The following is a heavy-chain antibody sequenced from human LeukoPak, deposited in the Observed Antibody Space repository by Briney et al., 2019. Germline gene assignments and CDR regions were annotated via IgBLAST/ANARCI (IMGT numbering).Heavy chain of an antibody. J-gene: IGHJ4*02. CDR1: GGSIDITNY. Sequence: SETLSLTCGVSGGSIDITNYWSWVCQAPGKGLEWIGEIAHDGTTNYNPSLRSRVAMSFDRANNQFSLSLTSVTAADTAVYYCTREDRPYCPFAYWGQGVLVTVSS. CDR2: IAHDGTT. V-gene: IGHV4-4*02. D-gene: IGHD1-26*01. CDR3: TREDRPYCPFAY.